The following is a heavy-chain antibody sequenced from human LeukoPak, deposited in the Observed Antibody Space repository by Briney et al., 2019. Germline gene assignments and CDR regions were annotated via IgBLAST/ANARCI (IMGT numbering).Heavy chain of an antibody. V-gene: IGHV3-9*01. CDR1: GFTFDDYA. J-gene: IGHJ4*02. Sequence: PGRSLRLSCAASGFTFDDYAMHWVRQAPGKGLEWVSYISWNSGSIDYADSVKGRFTISRDNAKNSLYLQMNSLRAEDTAVYYCAKGGLRFLEWLLFDYWGQGTLVTVSS. CDR2: ISWNSGSI. CDR3: AKGGLRFLEWLLFDY. D-gene: IGHD3-3*01.